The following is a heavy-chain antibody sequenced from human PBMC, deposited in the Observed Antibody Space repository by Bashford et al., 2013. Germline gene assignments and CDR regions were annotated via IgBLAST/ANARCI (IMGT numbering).Heavy chain of an antibody. Sequence: ASVKVSCKASGYTFTSYDINWVRQATGQGLEWMGWMNPNSGNTGYAQKFQGRVTMTRNTSISTAYMELSSLRSEDTAVYYCARVRGLAVAGWEFDPWAEGTVGHRLL. CDR1: GYTFTSYD. V-gene: IGHV1-8*01. J-gene: IGHJ5*02. CDR3: ARVRGLAVAGWEFDP. D-gene: IGHD6-19*01. CDR2: MNPNSGNT.